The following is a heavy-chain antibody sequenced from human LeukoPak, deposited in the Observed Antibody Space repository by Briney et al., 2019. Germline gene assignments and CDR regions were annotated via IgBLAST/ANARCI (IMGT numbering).Heavy chain of an antibody. J-gene: IGHJ4*02. CDR3: ARDMEGYCSSTSCPPGDY. CDR2: MNPNSGNT. Sequence: GASVKVSCKASGYTFTSYDINWVRQATGQGLEWMGWMNPNSGNTGYAQKFQGRVTMTRNTSISTAYMELSSLRSEDTAVYYCARDMEGYCSSTSCPPGDYWGQGTLVTVSS. CDR1: GYTFTSYD. D-gene: IGHD2-2*01. V-gene: IGHV1-8*01.